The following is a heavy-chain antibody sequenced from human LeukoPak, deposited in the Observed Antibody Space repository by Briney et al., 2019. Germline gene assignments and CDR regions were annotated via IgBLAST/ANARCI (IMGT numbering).Heavy chain of an antibody. CDR2: IGATGVNK. CDR1: GFTFTNHA. D-gene: IGHD7-27*01. J-gene: IGHJ4*02. CDR3: AKDPINWGSIYFDC. Sequence: PGGSLRLSCTASGFTFTNHAMSWVRQAPGKGLEWVSAIGATGVNKYYADSVKGQFTMSRDNSKNTVFLQMNSLRVEDTAVYWCAKDPINWGSIYFDCWGQGTLVSVSS. V-gene: IGHV3-23*01.